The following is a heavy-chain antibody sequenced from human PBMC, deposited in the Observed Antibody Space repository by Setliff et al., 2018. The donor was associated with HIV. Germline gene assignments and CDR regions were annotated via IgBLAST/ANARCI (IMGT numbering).Heavy chain of an antibody. CDR3: TRKLAPGHGMDV. V-gene: IGHV3-7*01. J-gene: IGHJ6*02. Sequence: GESLKISCAASGFTFTSYWMIWVRQAPGKGLEWVANINQDGSEKNYVDSVKGRFTISRDNAKNSLYLQMDSLRVEDTSVYYCTRKLAPGHGMDVWGQGTTVTVSS. D-gene: IGHD3-3*02. CDR1: GFTFTSYW. CDR2: INQDGSEK.